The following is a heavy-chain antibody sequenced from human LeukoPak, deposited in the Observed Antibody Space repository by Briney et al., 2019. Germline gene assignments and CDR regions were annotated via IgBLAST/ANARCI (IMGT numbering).Heavy chain of an antibody. V-gene: IGHV1-18*01. CDR3: ARAARKDYGGNPHDAFDI. D-gene: IGHD4-23*01. CDR2: ISAYNGNT. J-gene: IGHJ3*02. Sequence: ASVKVSCKASGYTFTSYGISWVRQAPGQGLEWMGWISAYNGNTNYAQELQGRVTMTTDTSTSTAYMELRSLRSDDTAVYYCARAARKDYGGNPHDAFDIWGQGTMVTVSS. CDR1: GYTFTSYG.